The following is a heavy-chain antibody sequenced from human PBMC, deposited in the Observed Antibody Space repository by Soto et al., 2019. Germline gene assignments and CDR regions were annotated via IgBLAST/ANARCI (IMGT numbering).Heavy chain of an antibody. CDR3: ARVGRYDGSGSYYKNYYYYGMDV. Sequence: ASVKVSCKASGYTFTSYAMHWVRQAPGQRLEWMGWINAGNGNTKYSQKFQGRVTITRDTSASTAYMELSSLRSEDTAVYYCARVGRYDGSGSYYKNYYYYGMDVWGQGTTVTVSS. CDR1: GYTFTSYA. D-gene: IGHD3-10*01. CDR2: INAGNGNT. V-gene: IGHV1-3*01. J-gene: IGHJ6*02.